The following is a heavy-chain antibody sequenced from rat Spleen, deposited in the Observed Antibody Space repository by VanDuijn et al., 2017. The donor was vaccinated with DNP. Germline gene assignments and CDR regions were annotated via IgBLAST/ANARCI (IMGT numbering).Heavy chain of an antibody. V-gene: IGHV5-20*01. CDR1: GFTFSDYN. CDR3: TRYIGTTLFDY. D-gene: IGHD1-5*01. J-gene: IGHJ2*01. CDR2: ITNSGGST. Sequence: EVQLVESGGGLVQPGGSLKLSCAASGFTFSDYNMAWVRQAPKKGLEWVASITNSGGSTYYRDSVKGRFTISRDNAKSTLYLQMDSLRSEDTATYYCTRYIGTTLFDYWGQGVMVTVSS.